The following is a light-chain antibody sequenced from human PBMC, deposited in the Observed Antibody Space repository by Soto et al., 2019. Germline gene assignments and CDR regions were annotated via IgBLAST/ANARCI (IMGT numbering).Light chain of an antibody. CDR1: NIGSKG. Sequence: SYELTQPPSVSVAPGQTARITCGGDNIGSKGVHWYQQKPGQAPVLVVYDDRDRPSGIPERFSGSNSGNTATLTISRVEAGDEADYHCQVWDSISDHPAVFGGGTKLTVL. CDR3: QVWDSISDHPAV. V-gene: IGLV3-21*02. J-gene: IGLJ2*01. CDR2: DDR.